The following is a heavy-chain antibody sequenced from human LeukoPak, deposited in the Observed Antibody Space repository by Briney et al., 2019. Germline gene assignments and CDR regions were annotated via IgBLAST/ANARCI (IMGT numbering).Heavy chain of an antibody. J-gene: IGHJ4*02. D-gene: IGHD3-22*01. CDR3: ATFYYDSSGYRD. V-gene: IGHV4-59*11. Sequence: PSETLSLTCTVSGGSISSHSWSWIRQPPGKGLEWIGYINYSGSTNYNHSLKSRVNISIDMAKNQVSLKLSSVTAADTAVYYCATFYYDSSGYRDWGQGTLVTVSS. CDR1: GGSISSHS. CDR2: INYSGST.